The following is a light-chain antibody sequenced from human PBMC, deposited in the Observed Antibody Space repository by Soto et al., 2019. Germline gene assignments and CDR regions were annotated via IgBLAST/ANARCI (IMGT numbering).Light chain of an antibody. CDR3: CSYAGSRTHWV. CDR1: SSDVGSYNL. V-gene: IGLV2-23*01. CDR2: EGS. Sequence: QSALTQPASVSGSPGQSITISCTGTSSDVGSYNLVSWYQQHPGKAPKLMIYEGSRRPSGVSNRFSGSKSGNTASLTISGLQAEDEADYYCCSYAGSRTHWVFGGGTQLTVL. J-gene: IGLJ3*02.